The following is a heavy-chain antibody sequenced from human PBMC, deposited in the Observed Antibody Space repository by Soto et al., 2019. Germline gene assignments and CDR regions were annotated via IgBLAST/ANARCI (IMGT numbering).Heavy chain of an antibody. Sequence: QVQLVQSGAEVKKPGSSVKVSCKASGGTFSSYAISWVRQAPGQGLEWMGGIIPIFGTANYAQKFQGSVTITADESTSTAYMELSSLRSEDTAVYYCARDPGIAAAGQLYYYYGMDVWGQGTTVTVSS. V-gene: IGHV1-69*01. D-gene: IGHD6-13*01. CDR1: GGTFSSYA. CDR3: ARDPGIAAAGQLYYYYGMDV. J-gene: IGHJ6*02. CDR2: IIPIFGTA.